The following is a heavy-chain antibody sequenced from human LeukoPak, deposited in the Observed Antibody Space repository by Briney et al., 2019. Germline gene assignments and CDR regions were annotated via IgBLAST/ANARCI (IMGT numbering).Heavy chain of an antibody. Sequence: GRSLRLSCAASGFIFSNYGMYWVRQAPGKGLEWAAVISYDGSNKYYADSVKGRFTISRDNSKNTLSLQMNSLRAEDTAVYYCAKEGHGGSSWPYYFDYWGQGTLVTVSS. CDR2: ISYDGSNK. CDR3: AKEGHGGSSWPYYFDY. J-gene: IGHJ4*02. CDR1: GFIFSNYG. D-gene: IGHD6-13*01. V-gene: IGHV3-30*18.